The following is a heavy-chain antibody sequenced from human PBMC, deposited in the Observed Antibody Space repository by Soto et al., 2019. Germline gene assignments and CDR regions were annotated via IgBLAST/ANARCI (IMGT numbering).Heavy chain of an antibody. Sequence: QVQLQQSGPRLVKPSETLSLTCTVSSGPDRSHNWGWIRQPPGRGLEWIGYVYYTGDTAYNPSLSGRVTIXAXPXXHDISLPLNSVTAADTAVYYCVRQGIDYLHGLVDVWGQGTTVSVSS. V-gene: IGHV4-59*08. CDR1: SGPDRSHN. J-gene: IGHJ6*02. D-gene: IGHD4-17*01. CDR2: VYYTGDT. CDR3: VRQGIDYLHGLVDV.